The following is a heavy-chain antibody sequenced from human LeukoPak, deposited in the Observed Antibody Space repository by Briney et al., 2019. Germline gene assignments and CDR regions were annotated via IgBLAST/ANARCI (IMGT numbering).Heavy chain of an antibody. J-gene: IGHJ5*02. D-gene: IGHD3-16*01. CDR1: GFTFSSYW. Sequence: GGSLRLSCAASGFTFSSYWMNWVRQAPGKGLEWVANIKQDGSEKYYVDSVKGRFTISRDNAKNSLYLQMNSLRAEDTAVYYWARGVAPIYDYVWGSPPNWFDPWGQGTLVTVSS. CDR2: IKQDGSEK. CDR3: ARGVAPIYDYVWGSPPNWFDP. V-gene: IGHV3-7*03.